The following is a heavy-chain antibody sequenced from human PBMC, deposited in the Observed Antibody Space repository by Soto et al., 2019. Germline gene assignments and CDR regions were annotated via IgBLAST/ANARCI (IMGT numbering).Heavy chain of an antibody. CDR3: STQLWFGELSFQSY. J-gene: IGHJ4*02. Sequence: EVQLVESGGGLVQPGGSLKLSCAASGFTFSGSIVYWVRQSSGRGLDWAGHIRSKTENYATAYGASVKGRFTISRDDSKNTAYLQMNSLKIEDTSVYYCSTQLWFGELSFQSYWGQGTLVTVSS. CDR2: IRSKTENYAT. V-gene: IGHV3-73*01. CDR1: GFTFSGSI. D-gene: IGHD3-10*01.